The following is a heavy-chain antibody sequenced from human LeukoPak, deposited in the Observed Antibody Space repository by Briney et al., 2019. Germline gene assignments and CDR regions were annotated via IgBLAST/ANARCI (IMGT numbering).Heavy chain of an antibody. D-gene: IGHD3-16*01. CDR2: LYHIGTT. V-gene: IGHV4-38-2*02. Sequence: TLSLTCSVSGYSISSGYYWGWIRQPPGKGLEWIGNLYHIGTTYYNPSLKSRVTISVDTSKNQFSLNLNSVTAADTAVYYCARRDYGDYFDYWGQGTPVTVSS. J-gene: IGHJ4*02. CDR3: ARRDYGDYFDY. CDR1: GYSISSGYY.